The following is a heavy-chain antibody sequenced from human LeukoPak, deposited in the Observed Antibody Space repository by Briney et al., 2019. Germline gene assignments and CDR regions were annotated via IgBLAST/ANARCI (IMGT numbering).Heavy chain of an antibody. Sequence: GGSLRLSCAASGFTFSSFALSWVRQAPGKGLEWVSSISGSGDSTYYMESVKGRFTISRDNSENTLYLQMNSLRAEDTAVYYCAREGTVDPYYYYYGMDVWGQGTTVTVSS. CDR2: ISGSGDST. D-gene: IGHD1-1*01. CDR1: GFTFSSFA. V-gene: IGHV3-23*01. J-gene: IGHJ6*02. CDR3: AREGTVDPYYYYYGMDV.